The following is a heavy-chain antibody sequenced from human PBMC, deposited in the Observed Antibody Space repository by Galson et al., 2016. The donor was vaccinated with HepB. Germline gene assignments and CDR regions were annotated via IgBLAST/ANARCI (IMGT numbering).Heavy chain of an antibody. J-gene: IGHJ6*02. CDR2: IYSGGST. V-gene: IGHV3-53*01. D-gene: IGHD3-16*01. CDR1: GFTVSSNY. CDR3: ARGQFGPSNPYFYYYDMDV. Sequence: SLRLSCAASGFTVSSNYMNWVRQAPGKGLEWVAVIYSGGSTYYEASVKGRFTISRDNSKNTLYLQMNSLRAEDTAVYYCARGQFGPSNPYFYYYDMDVWGQGTTVTVS.